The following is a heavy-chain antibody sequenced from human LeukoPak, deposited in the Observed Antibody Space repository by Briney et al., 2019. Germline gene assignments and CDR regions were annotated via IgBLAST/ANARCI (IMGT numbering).Heavy chain of an antibody. CDR3: ARKRTGDQGYYFDY. CDR1: GGSFSGYY. J-gene: IGHJ4*02. V-gene: IGHV4-34*01. D-gene: IGHD1-1*01. CDR2: INHSGGT. Sequence: KPSETLSLTCAVYGGSFSGYYWSWIRQPPGKGLEWIGEINHSGGTNYNPSLKSRVTISVDTSKNQFSLKVSSVTAADTAVYYCARKRTGDQGYYFDYWGQGTLVTVSS.